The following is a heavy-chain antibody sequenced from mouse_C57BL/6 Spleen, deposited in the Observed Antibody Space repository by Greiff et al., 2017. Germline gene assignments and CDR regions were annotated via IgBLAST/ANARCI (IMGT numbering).Heavy chain of an antibody. CDR1: GYTFTSYW. Sequence: VQLQQPGAELVRPGSSVKLSCKASGYTFTSYWMDWVKQRPGQGLEWIGNIYPSDSETHYNQKFKDKATLTVDKSSSTAYMQLSSLTSEYSAVYYGARSYDDYDDGYYFDYWGQGTTLTVSS. J-gene: IGHJ2*01. CDR2: IYPSDSET. D-gene: IGHD2-4*01. V-gene: IGHV1-61*01. CDR3: ARSYDDYDDGYYFDY.